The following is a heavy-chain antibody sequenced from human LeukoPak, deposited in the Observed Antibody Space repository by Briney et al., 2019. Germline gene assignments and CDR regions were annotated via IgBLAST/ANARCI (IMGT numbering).Heavy chain of an antibody. D-gene: IGHD5-12*01. J-gene: IGHJ6*02. CDR3: ARERGYSGPDYYYGLDV. Sequence: SETLSLTCSVSGDSVSNYYWSWIRQPPGKGLEWIGYVYHGGTTHYNPSLRSRLTISIDTSNNQFSLRLTSVTAADTAVYYCARERGYSGPDYYYGLDVWGQGTRVTVSS. V-gene: IGHV4-59*02. CDR2: VYHGGTT. CDR1: GDSVSNYY.